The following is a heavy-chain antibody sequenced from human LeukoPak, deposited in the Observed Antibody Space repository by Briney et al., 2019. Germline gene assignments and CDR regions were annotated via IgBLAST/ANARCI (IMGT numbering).Heavy chain of an antibody. CDR1: GFTVSSNY. CDR2: LYSGGRI. V-gene: IGHV3-66*01. D-gene: IGHD1-1*01. Sequence: PGGSLRLSCAVFGFTVSSNYMSWVRQAPGKGLEWVSVLYSGGRIHYADSVKGRFIISRNNSKNTLYLQMNSLRAEDTAVYYCARGPGTFDYWGQGTLVTVSS. CDR3: ARGPGTFDY. J-gene: IGHJ4*02.